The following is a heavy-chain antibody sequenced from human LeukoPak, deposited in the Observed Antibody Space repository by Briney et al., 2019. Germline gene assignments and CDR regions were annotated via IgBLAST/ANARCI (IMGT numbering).Heavy chain of an antibody. CDR2: ISSDSDTV. CDR3: ARDKVRVGVGAFDY. Sequence: GGSLRLSCAASGFTFNYYSMNWVRQAPGKGLEWVSYISSDSDTVFCADSVMGRFTISRDNGQNSLYLQMNSLRAEDTAVYFCARDKVRVGVGAFDYWGQGTLVTVSS. CDR1: GFTFNYYS. D-gene: IGHD3-3*01. V-gene: IGHV3-48*01. J-gene: IGHJ4*02.